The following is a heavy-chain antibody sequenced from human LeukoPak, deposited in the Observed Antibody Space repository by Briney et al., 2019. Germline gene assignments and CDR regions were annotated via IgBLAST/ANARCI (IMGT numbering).Heavy chain of an antibody. J-gene: IGHJ3*02. Sequence: SVKVSCKASGGTFSSYAISWVRQAPGQGLEWMGRIIPILGIANYAQKFQGRVTITADKSTSTAYMELSSLRSEDTAVYYCARRDSSGPGDAFDIWGQGTMVTVSS. V-gene: IGHV1-69*04. CDR3: ARRDSSGPGDAFDI. D-gene: IGHD3-22*01. CDR1: GGTFSSYA. CDR2: IIPILGIA.